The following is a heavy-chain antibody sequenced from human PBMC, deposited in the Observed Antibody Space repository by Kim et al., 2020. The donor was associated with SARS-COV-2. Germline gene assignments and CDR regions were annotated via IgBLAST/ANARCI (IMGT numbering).Heavy chain of an antibody. CDR2: MNPNSGNT. J-gene: IGHJ5*02. D-gene: IGHD2-15*01. CDR1: GYTFTSYD. V-gene: IGHV1-8*01. CDR3: ARYRYCSGGSCGMFDP. Sequence: ASVKVSCKASGYTFTSYDINWVRQATGQGLEWMGWMNPNSGNTGYAQKFQGRVTMTRNTSISTAYMELSSLRSEDTAVYYCARYRYCSGGSCGMFDPWGQGTLVTVSS.